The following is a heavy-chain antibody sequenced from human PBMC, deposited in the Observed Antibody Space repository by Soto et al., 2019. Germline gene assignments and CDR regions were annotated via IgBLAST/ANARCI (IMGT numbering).Heavy chain of an antibody. Sequence: QVQLVQSGAEVKKPGASVNISCKASGYSFTGYGISWVRQAPGQGLEWMGWISGYNGHIDYAQKFQGRVSMTTDTSTNTAYMEMRSLRSDDTAKYYCARVLHWLTPDYWGQGSLVSVSS. D-gene: IGHD3-22*01. CDR2: ISGYNGHI. CDR1: GYSFTGYG. J-gene: IGHJ4*02. CDR3: ARVLHWLTPDY. V-gene: IGHV1-18*01.